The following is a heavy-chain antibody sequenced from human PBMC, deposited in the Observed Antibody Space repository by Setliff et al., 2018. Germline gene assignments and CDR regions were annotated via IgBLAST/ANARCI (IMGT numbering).Heavy chain of an antibody. CDR3: ARETGLGYGSGSYYFDY. V-gene: IGHV4-59*11. J-gene: IGHJ4*02. CDR2: VYSSGIT. D-gene: IGHD3-10*01. CDR1: GGSISSQD. Sequence: SETLSLTCTVSGGSISSQDWSWIRQPPGKGLEWIGYVYSSGITNYNPSLKSRVTMSVDTSKNQFSLKLSSVTAADTAVYYCARETGLGYGSGSYYFDYWGQGTLVTVSS.